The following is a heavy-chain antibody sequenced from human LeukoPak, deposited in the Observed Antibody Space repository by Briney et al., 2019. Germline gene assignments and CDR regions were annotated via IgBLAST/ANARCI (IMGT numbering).Heavy chain of an antibody. CDR1: GLTFSTYW. CDR2: IKNDGTGT. J-gene: IGHJ4*02. CDR3: ALTAYCGEDCSG. Sequence: PGESLRLSCAASGLTFSTYWMHWVRQAPGKGLICFSRIKNDGTGTVYAHSVKGRFTISRDNAKNTLYLQMNSLRADDTAVYYCALTAYCGEDCSGWGQGTLVTVSS. V-gene: IGHV3-74*01. D-gene: IGHD2-21*02.